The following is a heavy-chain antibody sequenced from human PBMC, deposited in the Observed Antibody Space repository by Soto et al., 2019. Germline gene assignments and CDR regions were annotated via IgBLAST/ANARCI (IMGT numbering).Heavy chain of an antibody. CDR3: ARHTDIVSSTVYH. D-gene: IGHD5-12*01. Sequence: PSETLSLTCTVSGGSISTYYWSWVRQPPGKGLEWIGYIYHSGSTNYNPSLESRVTMSVDTSKNQFSLKLSSVAAADTAVYYCARHTDIVSSTVYHWGQGILVTVS. V-gene: IGHV4-59*08. J-gene: IGHJ4*02. CDR1: GGSISTYY. CDR2: IYHSGST.